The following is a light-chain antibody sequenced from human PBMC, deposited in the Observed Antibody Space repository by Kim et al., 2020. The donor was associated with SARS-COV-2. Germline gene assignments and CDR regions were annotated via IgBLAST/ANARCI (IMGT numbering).Light chain of an antibody. V-gene: IGLV1-51*01. Sequence: PKVTISCSGSSSNIGNNYVSWYQQLPGTAPKLLIYDNNKRPSGIPDRFSGSKSGTSATLGITGLQTGDEADYYCGTWDSSLSAYVFGTGTKVTVL. CDR3: GTWDSSLSAYV. J-gene: IGLJ1*01. CDR1: SSNIGNNY. CDR2: DNN.